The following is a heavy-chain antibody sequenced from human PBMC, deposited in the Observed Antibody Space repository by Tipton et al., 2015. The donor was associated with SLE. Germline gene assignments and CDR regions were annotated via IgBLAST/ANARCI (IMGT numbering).Heavy chain of an antibody. D-gene: IGHD2-15*01. CDR3: ARATPDRYLWYFDL. Sequence: TLSLTCTVSGGSISSGSYYWSWIRQPAGKGLEWIGYIYTSGSTNYNPSLKSRVTISVDTSKNQFSLKLSSVTAADTAVYYCARATPDRYLWYFDLWGRGTLVTVSS. CDR1: GGSISSGSYY. CDR2: IYTSGST. V-gene: IGHV4-61*09. J-gene: IGHJ2*01.